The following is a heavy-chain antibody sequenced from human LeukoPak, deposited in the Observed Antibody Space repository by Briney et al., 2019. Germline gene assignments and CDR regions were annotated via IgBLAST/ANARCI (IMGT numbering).Heavy chain of an antibody. CDR1: GGSISSGDYY. V-gene: IGHV4-30-4*08. D-gene: IGHD6-13*01. J-gene: IGHJ3*02. CDR3: ARDFSSSWYGAFDI. CDR2: IYYSGST. Sequence: PSETLSLTCTVSGGSISSGDYYWSWIRQPPGKGLEWIGYIYYSGSTYYNPSLKSRVTISVDTSKNQFSLKLSSVTAADTAVYYCARDFSSSWYGAFDIWGQGTVVTVSS.